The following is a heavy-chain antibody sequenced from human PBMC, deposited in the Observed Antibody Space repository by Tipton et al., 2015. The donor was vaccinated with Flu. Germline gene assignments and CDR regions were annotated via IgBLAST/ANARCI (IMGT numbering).Heavy chain of an antibody. Sequence: QLVQSGAEVKKPGASVRVSCKTSGYTFSNYDINWVRQASGQGLEWMGWMNPNSGNTGFTRKFQGRVTVAGDTSISTAYMELRSLTSEDTAVYYCAGGIRNELFSDFWGQGTLVTVST. CDR3: AGGIRNELFSDF. CDR2: MNPNSGNT. J-gene: IGHJ4*02. V-gene: IGHV1-8*01. D-gene: IGHD1-1*01. CDR1: GYTFSNYD.